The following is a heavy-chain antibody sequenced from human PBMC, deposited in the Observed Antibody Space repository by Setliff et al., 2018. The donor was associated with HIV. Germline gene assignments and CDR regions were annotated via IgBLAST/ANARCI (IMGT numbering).Heavy chain of an antibody. CDR3: ARWVPYCTSTDCHRWLYYYMDV. D-gene: IGHD2-2*01. CDR2: IIPIVDKT. V-gene: IGHV1-69*10. CDR1: GGTFSSHA. J-gene: IGHJ6*03. Sequence: GASVKVSCKASGGTFSSHAINWVRQAPGQGLEWMGGIIPIVDKTNYAQKFQGRVAITADKSTITAYMELSSLRSEDTAVYYCARWVPYCTSTDCHRWLYYYMDVWGKGTTVTVSS.